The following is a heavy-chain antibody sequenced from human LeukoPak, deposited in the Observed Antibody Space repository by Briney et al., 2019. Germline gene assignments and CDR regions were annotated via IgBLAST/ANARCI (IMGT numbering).Heavy chain of an antibody. V-gene: IGHV4-39*01. CDR2: IYYSGST. D-gene: IGHD3-3*01. CDR3: ARRYYDFWSGIGYFDY. Sequence: KPSETLSLTCTVSGVSISSSSYYWGWIRQPPGKGLEWIGSIYYSGSTYYNPSLKSRVTISVDTSKNQFSLKLSSVTAADTAVYYCARRYYDFWSGIGYFDYWGRGTLVTVSS. J-gene: IGHJ4*02. CDR1: GVSISSSSYY.